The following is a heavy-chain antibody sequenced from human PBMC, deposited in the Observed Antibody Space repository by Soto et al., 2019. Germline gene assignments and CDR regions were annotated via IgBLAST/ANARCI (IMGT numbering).Heavy chain of an antibody. CDR1: GGTFNNYA. CDR3: AAVYFYNSSDFQQS. D-gene: IGHD3-22*01. V-gene: IGHV1-69*13. J-gene: IGHJ5*02. CDR2: LIPLFNTP. Sequence: SSVKVSCKTSGGTFNNYAIYWVRQAPGQGLDWMGGLIPLFNTPNYAQQFQGRVTITAAESTSTAYMELRSLRSEDTANYNWAAVYFYNSSDFQQSWGQGTLVTVYS.